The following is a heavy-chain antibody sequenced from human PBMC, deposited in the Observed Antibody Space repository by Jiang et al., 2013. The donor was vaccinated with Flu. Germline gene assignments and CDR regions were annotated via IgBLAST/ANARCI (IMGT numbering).Heavy chain of an antibody. D-gene: IGHD3-22*01. CDR2: GST. CDR3: ATGSGYLIDY. V-gene: IGHV4-4*07. Sequence: GSTKYNPSLKSRVTMSVDTSKNQFSLRLSSVTAADTAVYYCATGSGYLIDYWAR. J-gene: IGHJ4*02.